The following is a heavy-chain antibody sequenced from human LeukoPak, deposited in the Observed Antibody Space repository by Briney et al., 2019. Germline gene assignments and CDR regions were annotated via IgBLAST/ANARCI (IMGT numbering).Heavy chain of an antibody. Sequence: KPGGSLRLSCAASGFTFSSYSMNWVRQAPGKGLEWVSSISSSSSYIYYADSVKGRFTISRDNAKNSPYLQMNSLRAEDTAVYYCARDYSSGWYGLGAFDIWGQGTMVTVSS. J-gene: IGHJ3*02. CDR2: ISSSSSYI. CDR1: GFTFSSYS. D-gene: IGHD6-19*01. CDR3: ARDYSSGWYGLGAFDI. V-gene: IGHV3-21*01.